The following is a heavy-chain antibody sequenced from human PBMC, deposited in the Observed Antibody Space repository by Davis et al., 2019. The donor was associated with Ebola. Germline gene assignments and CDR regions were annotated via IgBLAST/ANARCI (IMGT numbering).Heavy chain of an antibody. Sequence: PSETLSLTCTVSDGSISSHYWNWFRQPPGKGLEWIGFIYDSGRTNYNPSLKSRVTISADTSKNQFSLKLTSVTAADTAMYYCSERGSSVWGQGTLVTVSS. CDR1: DGSISSHY. CDR2: IYDSGRT. V-gene: IGHV4-59*11. J-gene: IGHJ4*02. D-gene: IGHD3-10*01. CDR3: SERGSSV.